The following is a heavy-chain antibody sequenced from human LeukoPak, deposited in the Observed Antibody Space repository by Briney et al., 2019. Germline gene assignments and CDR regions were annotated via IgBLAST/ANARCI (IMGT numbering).Heavy chain of an antibody. CDR1: AFIFSSYA. D-gene: IGHD1-26*01. Sequence: PGGSLRLSCAASAFIFSSYAMSWVRQAPGKGLEWVSAISPGGATFYADSVKGRFAISRDNSKNTLYLQMNSLRAEDTAVYYCAKVKATEGATRTYDYWGQGTLVTVSS. CDR3: AKVKATEGATRTYDY. CDR2: ISPGGAT. V-gene: IGHV3-23*01. J-gene: IGHJ4*02.